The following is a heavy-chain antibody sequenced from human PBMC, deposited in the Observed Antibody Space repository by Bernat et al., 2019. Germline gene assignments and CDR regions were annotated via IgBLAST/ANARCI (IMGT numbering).Heavy chain of an antibody. D-gene: IGHD6-13*01. Sequence: QVQLVESGGGVVQSGSSLTLSCASSGLTFSSYGMYWVRQAPGKEPEWVAVIWYDGSHKYYADSVKGRFTITRDDSKSKLYLQISSLGDEDTAVYYCGGADMGWGREAAGNLDYWGRGTLVTVSS. V-gene: IGHV3-33*01. CDR3: GGADMGWGREAAGNLDY. CDR1: GLTFSSYG. CDR2: IWYDGSHK. J-gene: IGHJ4*02.